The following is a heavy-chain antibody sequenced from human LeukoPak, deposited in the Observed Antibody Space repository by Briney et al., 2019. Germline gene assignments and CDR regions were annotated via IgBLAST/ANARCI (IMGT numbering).Heavy chain of an antibody. Sequence: PGGSLRLSCSVSGLTFRGYSMNWVRQAPGKGLEWVSYISASGTTRYYVDSVKGRFTVSRDNAKNSLYLQMNSLRDEDTAVYYCALYYYDTSGYPSFDYWGQGTLVTVSS. J-gene: IGHJ4*02. V-gene: IGHV3-48*02. D-gene: IGHD3-22*01. CDR1: GLTFRGYS. CDR2: ISASGTTR. CDR3: ALYYYDTSGYPSFDY.